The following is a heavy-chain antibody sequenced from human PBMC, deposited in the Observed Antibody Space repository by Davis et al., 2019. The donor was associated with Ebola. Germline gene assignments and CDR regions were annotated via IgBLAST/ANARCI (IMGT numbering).Heavy chain of an antibody. Sequence: GESLEISCAASGFTFDDYGMSWVRQAPGKGLEWVSYISSSGSTIYYADSVKGRFTISRDNAKNSLYLQMNSLRAEDTAVYYCASREVGLHNLYWGEGTLVSVSS. CDR2: ISSSGSTI. D-gene: IGHD1-26*01. J-gene: IGHJ4*02. V-gene: IGHV3-11*01. CDR3: ASREVGLHNLY. CDR1: GFTFDDYG.